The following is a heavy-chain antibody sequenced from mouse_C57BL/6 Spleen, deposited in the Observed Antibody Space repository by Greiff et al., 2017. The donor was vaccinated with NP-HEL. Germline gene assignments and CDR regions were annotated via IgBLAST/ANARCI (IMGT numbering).Heavy chain of an antibody. CDR3: AREGGFYDGNAMDY. Sequence: VQLQQPGAELVRPGSSVKLSCKASGYTFTSYWMDWVKQRPGQGLEWIGNIYPSDSETHYNQKFKDKATLTVDKSSSTAYMQLSSLTSEDSAVYYCAREGGFYDGNAMDYWGQGTSVTVSS. CDR1: GYTFTSYW. D-gene: IGHD2-12*01. V-gene: IGHV1-61*01. CDR2: IYPSDSET. J-gene: IGHJ4*01.